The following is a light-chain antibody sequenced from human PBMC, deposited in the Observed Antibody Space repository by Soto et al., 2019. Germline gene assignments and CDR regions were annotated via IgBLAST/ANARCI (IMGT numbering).Light chain of an antibody. V-gene: IGKV1-39*01. CDR3: QQSYSTPFS. Sequence: DIQMTQAPSSLSSSVGDRVTITCRASQSISSYLNWYQQKPGKAPKLLIYAASSLQSGVPSRFSGIGSGTDFTLTISSLQHEDLETYYCQQSYSTPFSCGPGTTVDVK. CDR2: AAS. CDR1: QSISSY. J-gene: IGKJ3*01.